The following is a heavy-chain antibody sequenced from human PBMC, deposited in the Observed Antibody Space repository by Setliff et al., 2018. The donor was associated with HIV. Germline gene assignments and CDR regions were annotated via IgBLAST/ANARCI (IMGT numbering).Heavy chain of an antibody. V-gene: IGHV1-2*02. CDR3: ATTSN. CDR2: IYPNTGGT. Sequence: ASVKVSCKASGYTFTSYYIYWVRQAPGQGLEWMGWIYPNTGGTNYAQKFQGRVTMTRDTSISTAYMELSRLRSDDTAMYYCATTSNWGQGTLVTVSS. J-gene: IGHJ4*02. CDR1: GYTFTSYY. D-gene: IGHD6-6*01.